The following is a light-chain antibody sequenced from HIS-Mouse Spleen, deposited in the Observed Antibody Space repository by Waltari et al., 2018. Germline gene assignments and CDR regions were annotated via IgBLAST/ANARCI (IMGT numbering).Light chain of an antibody. CDR2: GAS. V-gene: IGKV3-15*01. Sequence: ELVITQSPAPLSVSPGERATLSCRASQSVSSNLAWYQQKPGQAPRLLIYGASTRATGIPARFSGSGSGTEFTLTISSLQSEDFAVYYCQQYNNWPPYTFGQGNKLEIK. CDR1: QSVSSN. J-gene: IGKJ2*01. CDR3: QQYNNWPPYT.